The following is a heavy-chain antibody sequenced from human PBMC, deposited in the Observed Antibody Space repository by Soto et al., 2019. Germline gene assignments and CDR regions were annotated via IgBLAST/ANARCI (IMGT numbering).Heavy chain of an antibody. CDR3: AREVKLELRGEAFDI. J-gene: IGHJ3*02. V-gene: IGHV3-33*08. D-gene: IGHD1-7*01. CDR2: IWYDGSNK. Sequence: GGSLRLSCAASGFTFSSYGMHWVRQAPGKGLEWVAVIWYDGSNKYYADSVKGRFTISRDNSKNTLYLQMNSLRAEDTAVYYCAREVKLELRGEAFDIWGQGTMVTVSS. CDR1: GFTFSSYG.